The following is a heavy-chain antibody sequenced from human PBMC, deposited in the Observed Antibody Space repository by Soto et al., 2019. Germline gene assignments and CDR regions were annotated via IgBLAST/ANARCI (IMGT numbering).Heavy chain of an antibody. D-gene: IGHD1-26*01. Sequence: EVQLVESGGGLVKPGGSLRLSCAASGFTFSNAWMNWVRQAPGKGLEWVGRIKSKTDGGTTDYAAPVKGRFTISRDDSKNTLYLQMNRLKTEDTAVYYCTTYPIIAPKGEWELRWCWGQGTLVTVSS. CDR3: TTYPIIAPKGEWELRWC. CDR2: IKSKTDGGTT. V-gene: IGHV3-15*07. CDR1: GFTFSNAW. J-gene: IGHJ4*02.